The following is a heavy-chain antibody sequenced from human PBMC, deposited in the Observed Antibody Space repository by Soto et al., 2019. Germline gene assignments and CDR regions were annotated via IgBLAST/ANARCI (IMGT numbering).Heavy chain of an antibody. Sequence: PGGSLRLSCAASGFTFSSYAMSWVRQAPGKGLEWVSAISGSGGSTYYADSVKGRFTISRDNSKNTLYLQMNSLRAEDTAVYYCAKGALVVPAATHYYYYGMDVWGQGTTVTVSS. V-gene: IGHV3-23*01. D-gene: IGHD2-2*01. CDR1: GFTFSSYA. CDR2: ISGSGGST. J-gene: IGHJ6*02. CDR3: AKGALVVPAATHYYYYGMDV.